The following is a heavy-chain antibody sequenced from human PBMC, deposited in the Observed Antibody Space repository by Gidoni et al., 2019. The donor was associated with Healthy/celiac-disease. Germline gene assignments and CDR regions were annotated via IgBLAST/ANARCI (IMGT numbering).Heavy chain of an antibody. J-gene: IGHJ6*02. Sequence: EVQLVESGGGLVQPGGPLRLSCAASGFTVTSYCMSWVRQAPGKGLERVANIKQDGSEKYYVDSVKGRFTISRDNAKNSLYLQMNSLRAEDTAVYYCARDFSSGYYYGLYYYYGMDVWGQGTTVTVSS. CDR3: ARDFSSGYYYGLYYYYGMDV. CDR1: GFTVTSYC. V-gene: IGHV3-7*01. CDR2: IKQDGSEK. D-gene: IGHD3-22*01.